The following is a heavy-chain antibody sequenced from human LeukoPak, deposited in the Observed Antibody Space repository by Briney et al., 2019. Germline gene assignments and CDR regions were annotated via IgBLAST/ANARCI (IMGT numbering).Heavy chain of an antibody. D-gene: IGHD6-13*01. CDR2: ISGSGGST. CDR1: GFTFSSYA. CDR3: ARDSSHPYSSSWYGGQRYYFDY. J-gene: IGHJ4*02. V-gene: IGHV3-23*01. Sequence: GGSLRLSCAASGFTFSSYAMSWVRQAPGKGLEWVSAISGSGGSTYYADSVKGRFTISRDNAKNPLYLQMNSLRAEDTAVYYCARDSSHPYSSSWYGGQRYYFDYWGQGTLVTVSS.